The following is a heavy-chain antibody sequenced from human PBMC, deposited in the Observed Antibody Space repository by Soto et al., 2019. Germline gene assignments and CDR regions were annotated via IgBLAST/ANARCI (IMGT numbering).Heavy chain of an antibody. V-gene: IGHV4-4*02. CDR3: ASRGYSSSWYSLRYNWFDP. J-gene: IGHJ5*02. D-gene: IGHD6-13*01. CDR1: GGSISSSNW. CDR2: IYHSGST. Sequence: PSETLSLTCAVSGGSISSSNWWSWVRQPPGKGLEWIGEIYHSGSTNYNPSLKSRVTISVDKSKNQFSLKLSSVTAADTAVYYCASRGYSSSWYSLRYNWFDPWGQGTLVTVSS.